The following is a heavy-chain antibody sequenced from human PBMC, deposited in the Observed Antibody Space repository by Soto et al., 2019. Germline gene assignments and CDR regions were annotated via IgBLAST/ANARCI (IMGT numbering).Heavy chain of an antibody. Sequence: QVQLQESGPGLVKPSQTLSLTCTVSGGSISSGGYYWSWIRQHPGKGLEWIGYIYYSGSTYYNPSRKSRVTISVDTSKNQFSLKLSSVTAADTAVYYCAREFYDSSGYRIFNYWGQGTLVTVSS. V-gene: IGHV4-31*03. CDR1: GGSISSGGYY. D-gene: IGHD3-22*01. J-gene: IGHJ4*02. CDR2: IYYSGST. CDR3: AREFYDSSGYRIFNY.